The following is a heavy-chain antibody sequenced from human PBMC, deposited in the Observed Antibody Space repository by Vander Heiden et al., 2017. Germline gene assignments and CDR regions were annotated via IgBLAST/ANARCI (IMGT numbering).Heavy chain of an antibody. CDR1: GFTFSHYR. D-gene: IGHD1-20*01. CDR2: ISDDGSNK. Sequence: QVHLVESGGVVVQPAWSLRLSCAAHGFTFSHYRMHWVRPAAGEGLEWVALISDDGSNKFYADSVKGRFTISRDKSRHTVYLQMNSLTAEDTAVYYCARGLTGTGDYWGQGTLVTVSS. V-gene: IGHV3-30*03. J-gene: IGHJ4*02. CDR3: ARGLTGTGDY.